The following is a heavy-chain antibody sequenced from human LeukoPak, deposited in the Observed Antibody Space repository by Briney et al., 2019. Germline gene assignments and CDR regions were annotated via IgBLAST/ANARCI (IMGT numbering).Heavy chain of an antibody. CDR1: GGSISGYS. V-gene: IGHV4-59*01. Sequence: SETLSLTCTVSGGSISGYSWSWIRQSPGGELEWIGYIYYSGDTAYNPSLRSRVTMSVDTSKNQLSLQLSSMTTADTAVYYCARLSGYDWESFYDYWGQGTLVTVSS. D-gene: IGHD5-12*01. J-gene: IGHJ4*02. CDR2: IYYSGDT. CDR3: ARLSGYDWESFYDY.